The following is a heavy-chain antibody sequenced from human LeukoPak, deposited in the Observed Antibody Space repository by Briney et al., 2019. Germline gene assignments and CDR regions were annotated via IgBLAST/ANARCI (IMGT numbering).Heavy chain of an antibody. Sequence: SETLSLTCAVYGGSFSGYYWSWIRQPPGKGLDWMGEINHSGSTNYNPSLKSRVTISVDTSKNQFSLKLSSVTAADTAVYYCARGGYQLLFRHPYFDYWGQGTWSPSPQ. CDR2: INHSGST. J-gene: IGHJ4*02. D-gene: IGHD2-2*01. CDR3: ARGGYQLLFRHPYFDY. CDR1: GGSFSGYY. V-gene: IGHV4-34*01.